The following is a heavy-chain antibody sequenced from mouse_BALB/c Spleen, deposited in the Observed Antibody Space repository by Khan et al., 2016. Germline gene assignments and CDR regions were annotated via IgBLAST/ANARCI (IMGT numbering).Heavy chain of an antibody. CDR1: GYTFTDYE. Sequence: QVQLQQSGAELVRPGASVKLSCKALGYTFTDYEMHWVKQTPVHGLEWIGAIHPGGGGSAYNQKFKVRATLTADKSSSTAYMELSSLTSEDSAVYYGAKGLRRGYYFDSWGQGTTLTVSS. J-gene: IGHJ2*01. CDR3: AKGLRRGYYFDS. D-gene: IGHD2-4*01. V-gene: IGHV1-15*01. CDR2: IHPGGGGS.